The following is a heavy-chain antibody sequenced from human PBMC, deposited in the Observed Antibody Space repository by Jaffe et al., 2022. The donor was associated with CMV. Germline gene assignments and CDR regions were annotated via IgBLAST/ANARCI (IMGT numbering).Heavy chain of an antibody. D-gene: IGHD1-26*01. Sequence: QVQLVQSGAEVKKPGSSVKVSCKASGGTFSSYAISWVRQAPGQGLEWMGRIIPILGIANYAQKFQGRVTITADKSTSTAYMELSSLRSEDTAVYYCARGAPQDPEWELPEDYWGQGTLVTVSS. CDR3: ARGAPQDPEWELPEDY. CDR1: GGTFSSYA. V-gene: IGHV1-69*09. CDR2: IIPILGIA. J-gene: IGHJ4*02.